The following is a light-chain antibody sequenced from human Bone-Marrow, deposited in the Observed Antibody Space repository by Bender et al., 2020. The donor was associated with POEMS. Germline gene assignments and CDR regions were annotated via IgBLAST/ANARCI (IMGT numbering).Light chain of an antibody. Sequence: QSALTQPASVSGSPGQSITLSCTGATNDVGDYDYVSWYQQEPGKAPKLLIYEVNNRPSGVSNRFSGSKSGNTASLTISGLQAEDEGDYYCSTWDDRLNAWLFGGGTKLTVL. CDR1: TNDVGDYDY. J-gene: IGLJ3*02. CDR2: EVN. V-gene: IGLV2-14*01. CDR3: STWDDRLNAWL.